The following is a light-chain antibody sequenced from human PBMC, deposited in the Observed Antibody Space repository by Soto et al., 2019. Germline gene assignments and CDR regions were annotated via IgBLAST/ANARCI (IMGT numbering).Light chain of an antibody. CDR2: LNSDGSH. J-gene: IGLJ3*02. Sequence: QSVLTQSPSASASLGASVKLTCTLSSGHSTYAIAWHQQQPGKGPRYLMKLNSDGSHNKGDGIPDRFSGSNSGAERYLTISSLQSEDEADYYCQTWGTGIRVFGGGTQLTVL. V-gene: IGLV4-69*01. CDR3: QTWGTGIRV. CDR1: SGHSTYA.